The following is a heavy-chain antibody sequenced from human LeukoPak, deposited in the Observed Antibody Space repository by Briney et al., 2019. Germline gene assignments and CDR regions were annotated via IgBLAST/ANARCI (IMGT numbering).Heavy chain of an antibody. CDR3: ARVFGGGDNLDY. D-gene: IGHD2-21*01. V-gene: IGHV4-59*01. CDR2: IYYSGST. J-gene: IGHJ4*02. Sequence: SETLSLTCTVSGGSISSYYWSWIRQPPGKGLEWIGYIYYSGSTNYNPSLKSRVTISVDTSKNQFSLKLSSVTAADTAVYYCARVFGGGDNLDYWGQGTLVTVSS. CDR1: GGSISSYY.